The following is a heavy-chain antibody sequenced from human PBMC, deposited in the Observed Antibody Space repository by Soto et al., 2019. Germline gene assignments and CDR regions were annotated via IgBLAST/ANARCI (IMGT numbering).Heavy chain of an antibody. CDR3: ASGSHLAITMVRGVREARFDY. CDR1: GGSFSGYY. CDR2: INHSGST. Sequence: QVQLQQWGAGLLKPSETLSLTCAVYGGSFSGYYWSWIRQPPGKGLEWIGEINHSGSTNYNPSLNVRVTISVDTSTPQASLTLSSVPAADTAVYYLASGSHLAITMVRGVREARFDYWGQGTLVTVSS. J-gene: IGHJ4*02. D-gene: IGHD3-10*01. V-gene: IGHV4-34*01.